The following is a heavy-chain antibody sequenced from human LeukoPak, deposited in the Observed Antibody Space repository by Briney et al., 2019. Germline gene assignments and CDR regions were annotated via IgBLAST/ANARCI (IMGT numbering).Heavy chain of an antibody. V-gene: IGHV4-4*07. CDR3: AEDRHGMSVSDYFDY. Sequence: PSETLSLTCTVSGGSISDYYWSWIRQPAGKGLEWIGRIYTSGSTNYNPSLKGRVTMSVDTSKNQFSLKLSSVTAADTAVYYCAEDRHGMSVSDYFDYWGQGTLVTVSS. CDR1: GGSISDYY. CDR2: IYTSGST. J-gene: IGHJ4*02. D-gene: IGHD6-19*01.